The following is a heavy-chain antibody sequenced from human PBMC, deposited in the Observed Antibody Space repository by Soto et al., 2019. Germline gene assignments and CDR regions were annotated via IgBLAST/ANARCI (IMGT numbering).Heavy chain of an antibody. CDR2: VSYDENNK. V-gene: IGHV3-30-3*01. CDR3: SRGAGITETGAHYYYGMDV. Sequence: QVQLVESGGGVVLPGRSLRLSCAASGFTFSSYAMHWIRQPPGEGLEWVAVVSYDENNKFCADSVKGRFTISRDNSKNTLHLQMNSLRAEDTAVYYCSRGAGITETGAHYYYGMDVWGQGTTVTVSS. CDR1: GFTFSSYA. J-gene: IGHJ6*02. D-gene: IGHD6-13*01.